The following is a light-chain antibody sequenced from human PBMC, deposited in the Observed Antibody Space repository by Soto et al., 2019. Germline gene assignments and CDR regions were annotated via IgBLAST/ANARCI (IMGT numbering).Light chain of an antibody. Sequence: DIQMTQSPSTLSASVGDRVTITCRASQSISNWLAWYQQKPGKAPKLLFYYASSLASGVPTRFSGSGSGTEYTLTISSLQPVDFATYYCQQYNRSPWTFGQGTKVEIK. CDR3: QQYNRSPWT. J-gene: IGKJ1*01. CDR1: QSISNW. CDR2: YAS. V-gene: IGKV1-5*01.